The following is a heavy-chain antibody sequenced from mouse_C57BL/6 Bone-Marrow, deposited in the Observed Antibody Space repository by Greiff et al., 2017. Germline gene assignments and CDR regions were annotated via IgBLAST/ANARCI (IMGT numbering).Heavy chain of an antibody. CDR1: GYTFTSYG. J-gene: IGHJ4*01. Sequence: FHLPPSGPPPAGSGASVKLSCKASGYTFTSYGISWVKQRTGQGLDWIGEIYPRSGNTYYNEKFKGKATLTADKSSSTAYMELRSLTSEDSAVYFCDGYPYAMDYWGQGTSVTVSS. V-gene: IGHV1-81*01. CDR2: IYPRSGNT. CDR3: DGYPYAMDY. D-gene: IGHD2-2*01.